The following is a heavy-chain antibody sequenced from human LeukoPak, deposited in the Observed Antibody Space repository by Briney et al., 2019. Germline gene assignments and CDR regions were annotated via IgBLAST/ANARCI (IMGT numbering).Heavy chain of an antibody. V-gene: IGHV3-11*06. CDR3: TRERVTPFMDY. J-gene: IGHJ4*02. CDR2: ISGGSSPT. CDR1: GFTFSDYY. D-gene: IGHD4-23*01. Sequence: GGSLRLSCAASGFTFSDYYMSWIRQAPGKGLGWVSYISGGSSPTHYAVSVRGRFTISRDNAKNSLYLQVNSLRAEDTAVYYCTRERVTPFMDYRGRGTLVTVSS.